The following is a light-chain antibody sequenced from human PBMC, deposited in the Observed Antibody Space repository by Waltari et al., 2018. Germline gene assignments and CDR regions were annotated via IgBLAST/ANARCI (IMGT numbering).Light chain of an antibody. CDR1: SSDVGSYNL. J-gene: IGLJ3*02. Sequence: QSALTQPASVSGSPGQSITISCTGTSSDVGSYNLVSWYQQHPGKAPNLMIYEVSKRPSGVSNRFSGSKSGNTASLTISGLQAEDEADYYCCSYAGSCWVFGGGTKLTVL. CDR2: EVS. CDR3: CSYAGSCWV. V-gene: IGLV2-23*02.